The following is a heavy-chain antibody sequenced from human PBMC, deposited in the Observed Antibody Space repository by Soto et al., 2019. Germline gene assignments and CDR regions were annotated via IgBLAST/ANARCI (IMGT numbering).Heavy chain of an antibody. CDR1: VFSFTNYA. V-gene: IGHV3-23*01. CDR2: MSGSGGGT. J-gene: IGHJ6*02. CDR3: AGAYCSGTTCYGLYGMDV. D-gene: IGHD2-2*01. Sequence: PWWCLRLSCSASVFSFTNYAMPWCRQASGKGLEWVSSMSGSGGGTYYADSVKGRFTISRDNSKNTLFLQMNSLRAEDTALYYCAGAYCSGTTCYGLYGMDVWGQGTTVTVSS.